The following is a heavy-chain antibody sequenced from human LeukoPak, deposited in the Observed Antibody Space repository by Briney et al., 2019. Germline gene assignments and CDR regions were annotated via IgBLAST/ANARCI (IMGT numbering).Heavy chain of an antibody. CDR1: GFTFSDLW. CDR3: ARDGTAPGLYFDL. Sequence: GGSLRLSCAVSGFTFSDLWMNWVRRSPGKGLEWVASINQNGGETSYVDSVKGRFTISRDNPKNSLYLQMSSLRAEDTAVYYCARDGTAPGLYFDLWGQGTLVTVSS. D-gene: IGHD6-13*01. CDR2: INQNGGET. J-gene: IGHJ4*01. V-gene: IGHV3-7*01.